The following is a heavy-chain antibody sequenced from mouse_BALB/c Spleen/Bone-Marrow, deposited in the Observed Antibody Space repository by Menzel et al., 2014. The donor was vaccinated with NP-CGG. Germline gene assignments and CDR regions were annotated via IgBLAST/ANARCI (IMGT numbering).Heavy chain of an antibody. CDR3: TRIFDY. Sequence: GSELVRPGASVKLSCKASGYIFANYWMHWVKQRHGQGLEWIGNISPRSGSTNYDEKFKSKATLTVDTSPATAYMYLNSLTSEDSAVYYCTRIFDYWGQGTILTVSS. V-gene: IGHV1S22*01. J-gene: IGHJ2*01. CDR2: ISPRSGST. CDR1: GYIFANYW.